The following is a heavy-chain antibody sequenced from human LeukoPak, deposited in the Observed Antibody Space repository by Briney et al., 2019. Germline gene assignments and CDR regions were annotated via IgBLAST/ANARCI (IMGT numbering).Heavy chain of an antibody. CDR3: ARRGNYYGSGSNNWFDP. D-gene: IGHD3-10*01. CDR2: IRYDGSNK. V-gene: IGHV3-30*02. J-gene: IGHJ5*02. CDR1: GFTFSSYG. Sequence: GPLRLSCAASGFTFSSYGMHWVRQAPGKGLEWVAFIRYDGSNKYYADSVKGRFTISRDNSKNTLYLQMNSLRAEDTAVYYCARRGNYYGSGSNNWFDPWGQGTLVTVSS.